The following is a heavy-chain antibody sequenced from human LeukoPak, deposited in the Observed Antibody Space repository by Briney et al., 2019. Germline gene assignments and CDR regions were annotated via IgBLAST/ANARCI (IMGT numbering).Heavy chain of an antibody. CDR2: IYTSGST. Sequence: SETLSLTCTVSGGSISSYYWSWIGQPAGKGLEWIGRIYTSGSTNYNPSLKSRVTMSVDTSKNQFSLKVRSVTAADTAVYYCAREGAIVGATTEWVFDYWGQGTLVTVSS. CDR3: AREGAIVGATTEWVFDY. V-gene: IGHV4-4*07. CDR1: GGSISSYY. D-gene: IGHD1-26*01. J-gene: IGHJ4*02.